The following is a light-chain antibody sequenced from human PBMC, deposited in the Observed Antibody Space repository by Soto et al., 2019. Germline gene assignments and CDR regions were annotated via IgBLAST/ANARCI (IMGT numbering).Light chain of an antibody. CDR2: GAS. Sequence: EIVMTQSPATLSVSPGERATLSCRASQSVSSNLACYQQKPGQAPRLLIYGASTRATGIPARLSGSGSGTEFTLTISSRHSEEFAVYHCKQYNNRPRTVGQETTVDIK. J-gene: IGKJ1*01. V-gene: IGKV3-15*01. CDR1: QSVSSN. CDR3: KQYNNRPRT.